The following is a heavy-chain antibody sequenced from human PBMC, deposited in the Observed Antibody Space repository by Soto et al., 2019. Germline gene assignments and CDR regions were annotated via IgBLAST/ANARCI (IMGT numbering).Heavy chain of an antibody. CDR3: KKDTTKYSNKWPASYALAV. D-gene: IGHD6-6*01. CDR1: GFTFSSFG. CDR2: ISFDGSNK. V-gene: IGHV3-30*18. J-gene: IGHJ6*02. Sequence: QVQLVESGGGVVQPGRSLRLSCAASGFTFSSFGMHWVRQAPGKGLEWVAVISFDGSNKYYADSVKGRFTISRDNSKNTLSLQMNSLKAEDTAVYYCKKDTTKYSNKWPASYALAVCGQGTMVPVSS.